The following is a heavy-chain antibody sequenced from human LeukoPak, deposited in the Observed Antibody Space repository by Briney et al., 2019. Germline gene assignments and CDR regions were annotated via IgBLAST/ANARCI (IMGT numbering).Heavy chain of an antibody. Sequence: ASVKVSCKTSGYTFTGYYMHWIRQAPGQGLEWMGWIALNTGDTHSAQKFQHRVTMTRDTSISTAYSELTRLTSDDTAVYYCARDLFWTGFYYFDFWGQGTLVTVSS. D-gene: IGHD3/OR15-3a*01. CDR2: IALNTGDT. V-gene: IGHV1-2*02. J-gene: IGHJ4*02. CDR1: GYTFTGYY. CDR3: ARDLFWTGFYYFDF.